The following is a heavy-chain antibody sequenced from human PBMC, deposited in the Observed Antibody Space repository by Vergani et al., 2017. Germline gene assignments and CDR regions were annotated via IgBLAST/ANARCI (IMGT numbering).Heavy chain of an antibody. V-gene: IGHV1-46*02. CDR1: GYIFKNYY. J-gene: IGHJ4*02. CDR3: ARPHGDILPPGPRRLDY. CDR2: LNPTTGHT. Sequence: QVQLVQSGAEVRKPGASVTVSCTASGYIFKNYYIHWLRQAPGQAFEWMGILNPTTGHTTSAQKVMGRVDMTRDPSTDTSTRTVQMTLSSLRSEDTAVYYCARPHGDILPPGPRRLDYWGQGTLVTVSS.